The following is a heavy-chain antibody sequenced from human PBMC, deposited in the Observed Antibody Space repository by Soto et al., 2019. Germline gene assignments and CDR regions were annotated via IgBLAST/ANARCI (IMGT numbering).Heavy chain of an antibody. Sequence: SVKVSCKASGGTFSSYAISWVRRAPGQGLEWMGGIIPIFGTANYAQKFQGRVTITADESTSTAYMELSSLRSEDTAVYYCARDFLPHYSSFFDYWGQGTLVTVSS. CDR2: IIPIFGTA. J-gene: IGHJ4*02. V-gene: IGHV1-69*13. CDR1: GGTFSSYA. D-gene: IGHD6-6*01. CDR3: ARDFLPHYSSFFDY.